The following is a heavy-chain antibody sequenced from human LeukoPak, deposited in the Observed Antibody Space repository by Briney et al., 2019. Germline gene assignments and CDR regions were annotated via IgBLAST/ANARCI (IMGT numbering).Heavy chain of an antibody. V-gene: IGHV4-31*03. CDR2: IYYSGST. CDR1: GGSISSGGYY. D-gene: IGHD3-10*01. J-gene: IGHJ3*02. CDR3: ARDREYYDSGSPGAFDI. Sequence: SETLSLTRTVSGGSISSGGYYWSWIRQHPGKGLEWIGYIYYSGSTYYNPSLKSRVTISVDTSKNQFSLKLSSVTAADTAVYYCARDREYYDSGSPGAFDIWGQGTMVTVSS.